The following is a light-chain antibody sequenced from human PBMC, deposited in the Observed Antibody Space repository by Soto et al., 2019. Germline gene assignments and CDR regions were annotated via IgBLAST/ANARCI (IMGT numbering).Light chain of an antibody. Sequence: ETVLTHSPGTLSLSPGERATLSCSASQSVNSRSLAWYQQKPGQAPRLLIYGASSRATGIPDRFRGSGSGTDFTLTISRLEPEDFAVYYCQQYGSSPITFGQGTRLEIK. CDR3: QQYGSSPIT. V-gene: IGKV3-20*01. CDR1: QSVNSRS. J-gene: IGKJ5*01. CDR2: GAS.